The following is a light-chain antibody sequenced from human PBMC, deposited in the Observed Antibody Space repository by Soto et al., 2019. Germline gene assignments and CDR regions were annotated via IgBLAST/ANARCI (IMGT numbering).Light chain of an antibody. J-gene: IGKJ2*01. CDR2: AAS. V-gene: IGKV3-20*01. CDR3: QQYDSSPRT. Sequence: EIVLTQSPGTLSLSPGERATLSCRASQSVRSSFLAWYQQKPGQAPRLLIYAASSRATGIPDRFSGSGSGTDFTLTISRLETEDFAVYYGQQYDSSPRTFGQGSKLEIK. CDR1: QSVRSSF.